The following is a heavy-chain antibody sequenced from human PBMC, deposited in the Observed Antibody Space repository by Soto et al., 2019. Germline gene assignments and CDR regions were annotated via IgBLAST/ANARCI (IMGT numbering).Heavy chain of an antibody. CDR3: AGTLEMATIDYFDY. Sequence: SETLSLTCTVSGRPISSSSSYWGWIRQPPGKGLEWIGSIYYSGSTYYNPSLKSRVTISVDTSKNQFSLKLSSVTAADTAVYYCAGTLEMATIDYFDYWGQGTLVTVS. J-gene: IGHJ4*02. V-gene: IGHV4-39*01. CDR2: IYYSGST. CDR1: GRPISSSSSY. D-gene: IGHD5-12*01.